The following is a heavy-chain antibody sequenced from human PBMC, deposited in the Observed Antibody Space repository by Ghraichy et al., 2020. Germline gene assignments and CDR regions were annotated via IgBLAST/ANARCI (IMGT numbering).Heavy chain of an antibody. D-gene: IGHD3-10*01. V-gene: IGHV3-7*03. CDR2: INQDGREK. CDR1: GLIFSSYW. J-gene: IGHJ3*02. CDR3: SSGDTFDI. Sequence: GESLNISCAASGLIFSSYWMTWVRQAPGKGLEWVANINQDGREKYYVGSVKGRFTISRDNAKNSLYLQMNNLSAEDTAVYYCSSGDTFDIWGRGTMVTVAS.